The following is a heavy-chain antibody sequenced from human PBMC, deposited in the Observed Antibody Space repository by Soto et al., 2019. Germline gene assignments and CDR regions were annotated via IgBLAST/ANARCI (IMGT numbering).Heavy chain of an antibody. D-gene: IGHD3-22*01. Sequence: ASVKVSCKVSGYTLTELSMHWVRQAPGKGLEWMGGFDPEDGETIYAQKFQGRVTMTEDTSTDTAYMELSSLRSEDTAVYYCATDLGYYDSSGSDYWGQGTLVTVSS. J-gene: IGHJ4*02. CDR1: GYTLTELS. CDR2: FDPEDGET. CDR3: ATDLGYYDSSGSDY. V-gene: IGHV1-24*01.